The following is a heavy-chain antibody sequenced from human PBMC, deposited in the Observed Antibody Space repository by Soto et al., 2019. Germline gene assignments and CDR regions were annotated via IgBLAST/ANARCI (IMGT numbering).Heavy chain of an antibody. Sequence: SETLSLTCAFYGGSFSGYYWSWIRQPPGKGLEWIGETNHSGSTNYNPSLKSRVTISVDTSKNQFSLKLSSVTAADTAVYYCARARTLARAARPWDYWGQGTLVTVSS. CDR2: TNHSGST. CDR1: GGSFSGYY. CDR3: ARARTLARAARPWDY. V-gene: IGHV4-34*01. D-gene: IGHD6-6*01. J-gene: IGHJ4*02.